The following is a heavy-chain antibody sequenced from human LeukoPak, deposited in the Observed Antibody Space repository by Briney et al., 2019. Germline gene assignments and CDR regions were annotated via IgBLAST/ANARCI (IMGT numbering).Heavy chain of an antibody. CDR3: AKDRTVGASYWYFDL. D-gene: IGHD1-26*01. Sequence: PGGSLRLSCAASGFSFSDAWMNWVRQAPGKGLEWVGHIRSKADGGTPDYIAPVEGRFTISRDDSKDTLYLQMNSLNTEDTAMYYCAKDRTVGASYWYFDLWGRGTLVTVSS. CDR1: GFSFSDAW. CDR2: IRSKADGGTP. J-gene: IGHJ2*01. V-gene: IGHV3-15*07.